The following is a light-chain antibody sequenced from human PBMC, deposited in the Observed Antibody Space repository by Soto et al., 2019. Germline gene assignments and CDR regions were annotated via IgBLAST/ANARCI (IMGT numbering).Light chain of an antibody. Sequence: SVLTQSPGTLSLSPGERATLSCRASLSVSSNYLAWYQQKPGQAPRPLIYGASNRATGIPDRFSGSGSGTDFTLTISRLEPEDFAVYYCHQRQSWPRTFAQGTKV. V-gene: IGKV3-20*01. CDR1: LSVSSNY. CDR2: GAS. CDR3: HQRQSWPRT. J-gene: IGKJ1*01.